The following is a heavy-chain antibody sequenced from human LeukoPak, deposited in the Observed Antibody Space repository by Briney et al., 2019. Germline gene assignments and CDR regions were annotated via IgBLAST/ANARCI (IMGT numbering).Heavy chain of an antibody. CDR2: TYYRSKWYN. Sequence: SQTLSLTCAISGDSVSRNSAAWNWIRQSPSRGLEWLGRTYYRSKWYNDYAVSVKSRITINPDTSKNQFSLQLNSVTLEDTALYYCARGYTYYDFWSGYRPDAFDIWGKGTMVTVSS. CDR3: ARGYTYYDFWSGYRPDAFDI. CDR1: GDSVSRNSAA. J-gene: IGHJ3*02. V-gene: IGHV6-1*01. D-gene: IGHD3-3*01.